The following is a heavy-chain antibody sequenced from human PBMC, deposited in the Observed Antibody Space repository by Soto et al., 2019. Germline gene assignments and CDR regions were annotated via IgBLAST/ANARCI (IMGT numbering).Heavy chain of an antibody. CDR2: INAGNGNT. Sequence: QVQLVQSGAEVKKPGASVKVSCKASGYTFTSYAMHWVRQAPGQRLEWMGWINAGNGNTKYSQKFQGRVTITRDTSASTAYMELGSLRSEDTAVYYCARDGLRFVEWLFGSNNYYYYYGMDDWGQGTTVTVSS. CDR3: ARDGLRFVEWLFGSNNYYYYYGMDD. V-gene: IGHV1-3*01. CDR1: GYTFTSYA. J-gene: IGHJ6*02. D-gene: IGHD3-3*01.